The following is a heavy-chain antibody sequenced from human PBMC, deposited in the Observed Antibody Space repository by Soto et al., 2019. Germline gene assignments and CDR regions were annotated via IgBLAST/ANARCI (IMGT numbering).Heavy chain of an antibody. Sequence: PGGSLRLSCSASGFTFSSYAMSWVRQAPGKGLEWVSAISGSGGSTYYADSVKGRFTISRDNSKNTLYLQMNSLRAEDTAVYYCAKGASNYFYYYGMDVWGQGTTVTVSS. V-gene: IGHV3-23*01. CDR3: AKGASNYFYYYGMDV. D-gene: IGHD4-4*01. CDR1: GFTFSSYA. CDR2: ISGSGGST. J-gene: IGHJ6*02.